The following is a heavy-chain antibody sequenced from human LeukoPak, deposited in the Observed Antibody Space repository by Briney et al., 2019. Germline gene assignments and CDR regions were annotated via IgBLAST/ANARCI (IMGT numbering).Heavy chain of an antibody. J-gene: IGHJ6*02. CDR3: AKEGVAGSYYYYYYGMDV. D-gene: IGHD6-19*01. Sequence: GALRLSCAASGFTFSSYSMNWVRQAPGKGLEWVSSISSSSSYIYYADSVKGRFTISRDNAKNTLYLQMNSLGAEDTAVYYCAKEGVAGSYYYYYYGMDVWGQGTTVTVSS. CDR2: ISSSSSYI. V-gene: IGHV3-21*04. CDR1: GFTFSSYS.